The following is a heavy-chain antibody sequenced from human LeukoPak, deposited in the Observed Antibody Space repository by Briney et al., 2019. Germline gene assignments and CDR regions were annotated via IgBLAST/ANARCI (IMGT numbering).Heavy chain of an antibody. J-gene: IGHJ4*02. CDR1: GFNFSNYW. CDR2: IKHDGSEK. CDR3: ARALSHCLDY. V-gene: IGHV3-7*01. Sequence: PGGSLRLSCVVSGFNFSNYWMNWVRQAPGKGLEWVANIKHDGSEKYYVDSAKGRFSISRDNGKKSLYLQMNSLRAEDTAVYYCARALSHCLDYWGQGTLVTVSS. D-gene: IGHD3-16*01.